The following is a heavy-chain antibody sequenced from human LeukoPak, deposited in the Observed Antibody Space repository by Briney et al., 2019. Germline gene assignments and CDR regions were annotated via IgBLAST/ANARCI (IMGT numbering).Heavy chain of an antibody. CDR1: GGSISSYY. CDR2: IYYSGST. V-gene: IGHV4-59*12. Sequence: SETLSLTCTVSGGSISSYYWSWIRQPPGKGLEWIGYIYYSGSTNYNPSLKSRVTISVDTSKNQFSLKLSSVTAADTAVYYCARGVPGVYYYYYYMDVWGKGTTVTISS. D-gene: IGHD3-10*01. J-gene: IGHJ6*03. CDR3: ARGVPGVYYYYYYMDV.